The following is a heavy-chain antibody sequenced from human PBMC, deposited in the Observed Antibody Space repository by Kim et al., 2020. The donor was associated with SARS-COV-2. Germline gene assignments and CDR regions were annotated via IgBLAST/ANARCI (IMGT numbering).Heavy chain of an antibody. CDR3: ARLRSLDSSGYFDY. D-gene: IGHD3-22*01. J-gene: IGHJ4*01. V-gene: IGHV4-59*13. CDR2: IYYSGST. CDR1: GDSISNYY. Sequence: SETLSLTCTVSGDSISNYYLSWIRQTPGKGLEWIGYIYYSGSTNYNPSLKSRVTISVDTSKNQFSLKLSSVTAADTAVYYCARLRSLDSSGYFDYLGHGT.